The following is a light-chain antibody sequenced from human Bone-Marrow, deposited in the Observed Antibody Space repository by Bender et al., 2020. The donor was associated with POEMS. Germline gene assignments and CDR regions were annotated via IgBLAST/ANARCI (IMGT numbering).Light chain of an antibody. Sequence: SYVLTQPPSVSVAPGQTATITCGGNNIGRKSVHWNQQKAGQAPVLVVYDDSERPSGIPERFYGSNSGDAATLTISRVEAGDEADYYCQVWDSSSDHWVFGGGAKLTVL. CDR2: DDS. V-gene: IGLV3-21*02. CDR3: QVWDSSSDHWV. J-gene: IGLJ3*02. CDR1: NIGRKS.